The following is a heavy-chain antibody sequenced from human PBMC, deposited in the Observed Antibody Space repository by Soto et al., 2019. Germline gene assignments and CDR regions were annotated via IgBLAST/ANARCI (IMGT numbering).Heavy chain of an antibody. CDR1: GCSVSSGSYY. CDR3: ASSDSSGYYPYSLLFDP. V-gene: IGHV4-61*01. CDR2: IYYSGST. Sequence: SETLSLTCTVSGCSVSSGSYYWSWIRQPPGKGLEWIGYIYYSGSTNYNPSLKSRVTISVDTSKNQFSLKLSSVTAADTAVYYCASSDSSGYYPYSLLFDPWGQGTLVTVSS. D-gene: IGHD3-22*01. J-gene: IGHJ5*02.